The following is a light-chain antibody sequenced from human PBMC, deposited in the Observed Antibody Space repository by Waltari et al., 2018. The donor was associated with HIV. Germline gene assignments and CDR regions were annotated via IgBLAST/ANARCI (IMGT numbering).Light chain of an antibody. CDR1: NIGRKR. V-gene: IGLV3-21*04. J-gene: IGLJ1*01. CDR3: QVWDRTSDFV. Sequence: SYVLTQPPSVSVAPGQPARITCRGDNIGRKRVPWYQQKPGQAPVLVIYYDHDRSSGIPERFSGSNSGNTATLTISRVEAGDEADYHCQVWDRTSDFVFGSGTKVTVL. CDR2: YDH.